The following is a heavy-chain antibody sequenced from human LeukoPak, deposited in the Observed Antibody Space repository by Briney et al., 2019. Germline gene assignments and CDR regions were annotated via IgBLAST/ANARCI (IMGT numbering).Heavy chain of an antibody. J-gene: IGHJ4*02. D-gene: IGHD1-26*01. V-gene: IGHV4-59*01. CDR1: GGSISSYY. CDR3: ASGSYYFDY. Sequence: SETLSLTCTVSGGSISSYYWSWIRQPPGKGLEWIGYIYYSGSTEYNPSLKSRVTISVDTSKNQVSLKLSSVTAADTAVYYCASGSYYFDYWGQGTLVTVSS. CDR2: IYYSGST.